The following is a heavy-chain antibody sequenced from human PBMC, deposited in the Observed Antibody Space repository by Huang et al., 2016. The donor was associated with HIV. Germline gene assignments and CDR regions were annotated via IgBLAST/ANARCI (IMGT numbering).Heavy chain of an antibody. CDR3: ARDSTLYDFWNGYFATPAPGESRYGMDV. D-gene: IGHD3-3*01. J-gene: IGHJ6*02. Sequence: QVQLQESGPGLVKPSETLSLTCTVSGGSIDNYYWSWIRQPAGKGLEWIGRIYTSGNTNYNPPLKSRVTMSVDTSKNQFALKLSSVTAADTAVYYCARDSTLYDFWNGYFATPAPGESRYGMDVWGQGTTVTVSS. CDR1: GGSIDNYY. V-gene: IGHV4-4*07. CDR2: IYTSGNT.